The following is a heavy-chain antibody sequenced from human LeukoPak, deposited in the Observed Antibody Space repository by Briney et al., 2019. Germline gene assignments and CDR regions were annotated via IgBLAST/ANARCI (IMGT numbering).Heavy chain of an antibody. CDR3: ASLTTADAFDI. J-gene: IGHJ3*02. CDR2: IYGSGST. CDR1: GGSISSYY. Sequence: PSETLSLTCTVSGGSISSYYWSWIRQPPGKVLEWIGYIYGSGSTNYNPSLKSRVTISVDTSKNQFSLKLSSVTAADTAVFYCASLTTADAFDIWGQGTMVTVSS. V-gene: IGHV4-59*01. D-gene: IGHD3-22*01.